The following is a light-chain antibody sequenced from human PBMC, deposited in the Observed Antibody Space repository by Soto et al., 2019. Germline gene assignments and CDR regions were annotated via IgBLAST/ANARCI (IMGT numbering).Light chain of an antibody. CDR3: QQRDNWPWT. J-gene: IGKJ1*01. CDR1: QSIRSN. V-gene: IGKV3-11*01. Sequence: EIVLTQSPATLSLSPGERATLSCRASQSIRSNLAWYQHKPGQAPRLLIYDASNSATGIPGRFSGSGSGTDFTLTISNLEPEDFAVYYCQQRDNWPWTFGQGAKVEIK. CDR2: DAS.